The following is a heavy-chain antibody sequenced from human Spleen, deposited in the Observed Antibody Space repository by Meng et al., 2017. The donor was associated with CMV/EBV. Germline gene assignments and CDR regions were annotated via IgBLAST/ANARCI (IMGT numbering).Heavy chain of an antibody. V-gene: IGHV1-24*01. CDR2: FDPEDGET. D-gene: IGHD3-16*01. CDR1: GYSLTELS. Sequence: GLLVPSGAEVQKHRASVKVSCKVSGYSLTELSMHWVRQAPGRGLEWMGGFDPEDGETIYAQKFQGRVTMTEDTSTDTAYMELSSLRSEDTAVYYCATDRRLSLSLGYWGQGTLVTVSS. J-gene: IGHJ4*02. CDR3: ATDRRLSLSLGY.